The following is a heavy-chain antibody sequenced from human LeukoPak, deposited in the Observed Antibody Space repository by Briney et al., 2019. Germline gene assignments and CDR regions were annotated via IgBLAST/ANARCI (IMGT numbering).Heavy chain of an antibody. CDR3: ARGPYCGGDCYFAY. J-gene: IGHJ4*02. Sequence: PSETLSFTCTVSSGSISSYYWSWIRQPAGKGLEWIGRIYTSGTTNYNPSLKSRVTMSLDTSRNQFSLKLSSVTAADTAVYYCARGPYCGGDCYFAYWGQGTLVTVSS. CDR2: IYTSGTT. CDR1: SGSISSYY. V-gene: IGHV4-4*07. D-gene: IGHD2-21*01.